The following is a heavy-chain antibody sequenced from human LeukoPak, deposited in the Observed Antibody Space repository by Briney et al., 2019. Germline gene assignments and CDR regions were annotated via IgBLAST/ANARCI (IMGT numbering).Heavy chain of an antibody. Sequence: GGSLRLSCAASGFTFTSFAMHWVRQAPGKGLECVAIISNDGSDKYYPDSVRGRFTISRDNSENTLYLQMNSLRPEDTAVYYCARGTYYYDSSGFDSGGLGYWGQGTLVTVSS. CDR3: ARGTYYYDSSGFDSGGLGY. V-gene: IGHV3-30*04. J-gene: IGHJ4*02. D-gene: IGHD3-22*01. CDR1: GFTFTSFA. CDR2: ISNDGSDK.